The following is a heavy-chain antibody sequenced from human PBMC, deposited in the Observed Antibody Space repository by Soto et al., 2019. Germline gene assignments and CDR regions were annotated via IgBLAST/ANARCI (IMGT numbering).Heavy chain of an antibody. CDR3: ARRARPDFYYMDV. CDR2: ISCNGGST. D-gene: IGHD6-6*01. CDR1: GCTFDDYA. V-gene: IGHV3-64*01. Sequence: GGSLRLSCAASGCTFDDYAMHWVRQAPGKGLECVSGISCNGGSTYYANSVQGRFTISRDNSKNTVYLQMGSLRPEDMALYYCARRARPDFYYMDVWGKGTTVTVSS. J-gene: IGHJ6*03.